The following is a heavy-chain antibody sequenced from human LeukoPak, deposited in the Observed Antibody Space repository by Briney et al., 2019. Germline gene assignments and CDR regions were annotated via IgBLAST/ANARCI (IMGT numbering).Heavy chain of an antibody. CDR1: GGSISSYY. V-gene: IGHV4-59*01. CDR2: IYYSGST. Sequence: SETLSLTCTVSGGSISSYYWSWIRQPPGKGLEWIGYIYYSGSTNYNPSLKSRVTISVDTSKNQFSLKLSSVTAADTAVYYCARIGYYDSSGYYIIDYWGQGTLVTVSS. D-gene: IGHD3-22*01. CDR3: ARIGYYDSSGYYIIDY. J-gene: IGHJ4*02.